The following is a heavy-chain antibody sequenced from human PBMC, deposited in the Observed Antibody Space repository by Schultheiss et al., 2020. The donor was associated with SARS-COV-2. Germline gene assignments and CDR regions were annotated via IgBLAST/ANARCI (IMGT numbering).Heavy chain of an antibody. Sequence: GGSLRLSCAASGFTFSSYSMNWVRQAPGKGLEWVAVIWYDGSNKYYADSVKGRFTISRDNSKNTLYLQMNSLRAEDTALYYCAKDIKQQLVRGGNYFDYWGQGTLVTVSS. D-gene: IGHD6-13*01. CDR2: IWYDGSNK. CDR1: GFTFSSYS. V-gene: IGHV3-30*02. J-gene: IGHJ4*02. CDR3: AKDIKQQLVRGGNYFDY.